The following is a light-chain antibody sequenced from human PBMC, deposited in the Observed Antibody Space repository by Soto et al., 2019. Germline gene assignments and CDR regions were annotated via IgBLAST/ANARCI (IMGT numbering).Light chain of an antibody. J-gene: IGKJ1*01. CDR2: DAS. Sequence: DIQMTQSPPSVSASVGDRVTITCRASQGISSWLAWYQQKPGKAPKLLIYDASSLESGVPSRFSGSGSGTEFTLTISSLQPDDFATYYCQQYNSYSQTFGQGTKVDIK. CDR3: QQYNSYSQT. CDR1: QGISSW. V-gene: IGKV1-5*01.